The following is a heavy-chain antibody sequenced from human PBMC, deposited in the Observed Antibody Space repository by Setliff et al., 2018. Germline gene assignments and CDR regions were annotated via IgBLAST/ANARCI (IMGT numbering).Heavy chain of an antibody. CDR2: IRHDGTTI. CDR1: GFTFRSYW. CDR3: TSLTGNTAILN. D-gene: IGHD5-18*01. Sequence: PGGSLRLSCAASGFTFRSYWISWVRQAPGKGLEWVADIRHDGTTIYYVDSVKGRFTMSRDNAKNSLYLQMNSLRVEDTAIYYCTSLTGNTAILNWGQGTLVTVSS. J-gene: IGHJ4*02. V-gene: IGHV3-7*01.